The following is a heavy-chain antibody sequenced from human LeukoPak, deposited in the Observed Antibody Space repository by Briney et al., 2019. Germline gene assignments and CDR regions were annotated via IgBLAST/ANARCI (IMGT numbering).Heavy chain of an antibody. J-gene: IGHJ6*03. D-gene: IGHD2-2*01. CDR3: ARHARGYCSSTSCYAFVYYYYMDV. Sequence: SETLSLTCTVSGGSISSSSYYWGWIRQPPGEGLEWIGSIYYSGSTYYNPSLKSRVTISVDTSKNQFSLKLSSVTAADTAVYYCARHARGYCSSTSCYAFVYYYYMDVWGKGTTVTVSS. CDR1: GGSISSSSYY. CDR2: IYYSGST. V-gene: IGHV4-39*01.